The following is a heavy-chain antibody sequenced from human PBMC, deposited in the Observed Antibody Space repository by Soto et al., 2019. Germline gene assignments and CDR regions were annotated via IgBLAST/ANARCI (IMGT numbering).Heavy chain of an antibody. CDR2: ISSTGNTI. CDR1: GFTLSDYD. V-gene: IGHV3-11*01. D-gene: IGHD1-26*01. J-gene: IGHJ4*02. CDR3: AKMSSENYYDPVFS. Sequence: VQPGESGGCLVQTSVSLRIGCVASGFTLSDYDISWVPQAPGKGLEWVSYISSTGNTIYYADSVKSRVTRSRDNAKNPVYLQMNNLRAEDTALYFCAKMSSENYYDPVFSWGQGTLVTVSS.